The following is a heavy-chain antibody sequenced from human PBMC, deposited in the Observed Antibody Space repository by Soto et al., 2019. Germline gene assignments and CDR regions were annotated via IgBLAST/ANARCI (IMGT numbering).Heavy chain of an antibody. J-gene: IGHJ4*02. V-gene: IGHV4-59*01. D-gene: IGHD3-22*01. CDR3: AGDGGYYYDSSGKLTAFDY. CDR2: IYYSGST. CDR1: GGSISSYY. Sequence: SETLSLTCTVSGGSISSYYWSWIRQPPGKGLEWMGYIYYSGSTNYNPSLKSRVTISVDTSNNQFSLKLSSVTAADTAVYYCAGDGGYYYDSSGKLTAFDYWGQGTLVTVSS.